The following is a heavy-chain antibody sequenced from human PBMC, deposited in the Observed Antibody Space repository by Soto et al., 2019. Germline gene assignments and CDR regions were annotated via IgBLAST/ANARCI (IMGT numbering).Heavy chain of an antibody. V-gene: IGHV1-8*01. J-gene: IGHJ4*02. CDR2: MNPNTGDT. D-gene: IGHD3-10*01. CDR1: GYTFTDYD. CDR3: AKVSRRGSAIDFDY. Sequence: QVQLVQSGAEVREPGASVKVSCKASGYTFTDYDMNWVRQATGQGPEWMGWMNPNTGDTGYAQRFQGRVTLPGDTSITTAYMELSSLRSEDTAVYYCAKVSRRGSAIDFDYWGQGTLVTVSS.